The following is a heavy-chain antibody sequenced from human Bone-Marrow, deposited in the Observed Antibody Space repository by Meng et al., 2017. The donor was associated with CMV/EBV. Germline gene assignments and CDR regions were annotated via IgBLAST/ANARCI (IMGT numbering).Heavy chain of an antibody. CDR1: GYTFSDYY. Sequence: ASVKVSCKTSGYTFSDYYIHWVRQVPGQGLEWMGWINPNSGATNFAQRFQGRVTMTRETSITTVYMELRRLRADDRAVYYCTGVRAVAGRTRLFDSWGQGTLVTVSS. V-gene: IGHV1-2*02. CDR3: TGVRAVAGRTRLFDS. J-gene: IGHJ4*02. D-gene: IGHD6-19*01. CDR2: INPNSGAT.